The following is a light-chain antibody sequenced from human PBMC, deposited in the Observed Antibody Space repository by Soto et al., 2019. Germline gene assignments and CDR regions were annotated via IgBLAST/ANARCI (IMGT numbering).Light chain of an antibody. J-gene: IGKJ3*01. Sequence: EIVLTQTPGTLSLSPGERATLTCQTGHNITSKSLAWYQQKPGQAPRLLIYDTSSRAADVPDRFTGAGSGTDFTRTVNRLEPEAFAVYYGQQYDTSYFTFGPGTRVD. V-gene: IGKV3-20*01. CDR1: HNITSKS. CDR3: QQYDTSYFT. CDR2: DTS.